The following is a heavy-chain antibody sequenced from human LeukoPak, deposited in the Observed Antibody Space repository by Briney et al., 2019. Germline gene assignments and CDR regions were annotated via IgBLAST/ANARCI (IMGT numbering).Heavy chain of an antibody. J-gene: IGHJ4*02. V-gene: IGHV3-48*03. CDR2: ISSSGTTI. CDR3: ARANYDSRGFDY. Sequence: AESLRLSCVAAGLTFSSHSMNWDRQAPGKGREWVSYISSSGTTIYYADSVKGRFTISRDNAENSLYLQMNSLGAEDTAVYYCARANYDSRGFDYWGQGTLVTVSS. D-gene: IGHD3-22*01. CDR1: GLTFSSHS.